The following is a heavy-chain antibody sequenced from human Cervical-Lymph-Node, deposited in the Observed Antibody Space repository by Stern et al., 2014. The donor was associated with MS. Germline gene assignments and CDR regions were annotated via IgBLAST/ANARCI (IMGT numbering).Heavy chain of an antibody. V-gene: IGHV1-46*03. J-gene: IGHJ4*02. CDR3: AGGHTFDY. Sequence: VQLEESGAEVKKPGASVKVSCKASGYTFTRYYMHWVRQAPGQGLEWMGIINPSGGSASYAQKFHDRVTMTRDTSTSTFYMELSSLRSEDTAVYYCAGGHTFDYWGQGTLVTVSS. CDR1: GYTFTRYY. CDR2: INPSGGSA.